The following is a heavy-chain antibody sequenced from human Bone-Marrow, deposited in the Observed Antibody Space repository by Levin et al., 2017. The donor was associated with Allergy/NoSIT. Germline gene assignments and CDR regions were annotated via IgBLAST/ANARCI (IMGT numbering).Heavy chain of an antibody. J-gene: IGHJ4*02. CDR2: IIGSSTTI. CDR1: GFTFSRYS. V-gene: IGHV3-48*02. CDR3: AKEDNLNARRALDY. D-gene: IGHD1-20*01. Sequence: QPGGSLRLSCAASGFTFSRYSMHWVRQAPGKGLEWVSYIIGSSTTINYADSVKGRFTISRDNARNSLYLQMNSLRDEDTAIYYCAKEDNLNARRALDYWGQGILVTVSS.